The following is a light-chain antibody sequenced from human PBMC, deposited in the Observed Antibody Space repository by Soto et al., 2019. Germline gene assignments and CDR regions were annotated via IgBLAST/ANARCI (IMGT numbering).Light chain of an antibody. CDR1: SSNIGAGYD. CDR3: QSYDSSRRGSV. CDR2: GNS. J-gene: IGLJ1*01. V-gene: IGLV1-40*01. Sequence: QSVLTQPPSVSGGPGQRVTISCTGSSSNIGAGYDVHWYQQLPGTAPKLLIYGNSNRPSGVPDRFSGSKSGTSASLAITGLQAEDEADYHCQSYDSSRRGSVFGTGTKVTVL.